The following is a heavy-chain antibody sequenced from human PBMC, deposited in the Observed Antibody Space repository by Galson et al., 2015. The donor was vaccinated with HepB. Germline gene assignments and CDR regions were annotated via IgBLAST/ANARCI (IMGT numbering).Heavy chain of an antibody. CDR3: AKDHREQCGAGCFSFDY. V-gene: IGHV3-23*01. Sequence: SVRLSCADSGFNFDEYGMSWVRQAPGKGLEWVSGISGNGGNAYYAGSVKGRFTISRDNSKNTLYLQMDSLRAEDTAVYYCAKDHREQCGAGCFSFDYWGQGTLVTVSP. J-gene: IGHJ4*02. CDR2: ISGNGGNA. CDR1: GFNFDEYG. D-gene: IGHD2-21*01.